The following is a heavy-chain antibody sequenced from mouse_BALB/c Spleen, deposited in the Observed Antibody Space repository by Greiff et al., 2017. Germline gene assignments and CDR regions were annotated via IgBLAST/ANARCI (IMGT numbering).Heavy chain of an antibody. Sequence: EVMLVESGAELVKPGASVKLSCTASGFNIKDTYMHWVKQRPEQGLEWIGRIDPANGNTKYDPKFQGKATITADTSSNTAYLQLSSLTSEDTAVYYCADIYYGNGFAYWGQGTLVTVSA. V-gene: IGHV14-3*02. D-gene: IGHD2-1*01. J-gene: IGHJ3*01. CDR2: IDPANGNT. CDR1: GFNIKDTY. CDR3: ADIYYGNGFAY.